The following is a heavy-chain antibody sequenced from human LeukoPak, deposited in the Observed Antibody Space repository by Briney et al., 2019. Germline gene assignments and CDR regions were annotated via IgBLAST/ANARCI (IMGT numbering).Heavy chain of an antibody. CDR1: GYTSTSYD. V-gene: IGHV1-8*01. Sequence: ASVKVSCKASGYTSTSYDINWVRQATGQGLEWMGWMNPNSGNTGYAQKFQGRVTMTRNTSISTAYMELSSLRSEDAAVYYCARGSIPGNTIFGVVIPVAFDIWGQGTMVTVSS. J-gene: IGHJ3*02. CDR2: MNPNSGNT. D-gene: IGHD3-3*01. CDR3: ARGSIPGNTIFGVVIPVAFDI.